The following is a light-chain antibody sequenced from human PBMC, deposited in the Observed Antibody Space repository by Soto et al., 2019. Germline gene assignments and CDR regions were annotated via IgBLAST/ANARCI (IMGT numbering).Light chain of an antibody. Sequence: DIQMTQSPSSLSASVGDRATISCRASQSIGDYLSWYQQKPGTAPKLLIYTASTLHIGVPSRFSGSGSATDFTLTISSLQPEDFATYYCQQSYSTPLTFGGGTKVEIK. CDR3: QQSYSTPLT. V-gene: IGKV1-39*01. CDR2: TAS. J-gene: IGKJ4*01. CDR1: QSIGDY.